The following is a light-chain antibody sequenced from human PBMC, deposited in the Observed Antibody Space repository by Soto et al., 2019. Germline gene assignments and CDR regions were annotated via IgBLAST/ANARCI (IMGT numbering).Light chain of an antibody. J-gene: IGKJ5*01. CDR1: RGISSN. V-gene: IGKV3-15*01. CDR2: DAS. CDR3: QQHNQWPIT. Sequence: IVMTQSPATLSVSPWERATLSCRASRGISSNLAWYQQKPGQAPRLLIYDASTRATGIPARFSGSGSGTEFTLTINSLQSEDSAVYYCQQHNQWPITFGQGTRLEIK.